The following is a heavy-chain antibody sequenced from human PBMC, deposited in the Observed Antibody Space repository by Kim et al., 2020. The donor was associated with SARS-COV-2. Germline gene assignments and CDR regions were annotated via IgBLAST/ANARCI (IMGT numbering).Heavy chain of an antibody. CDR3: ASEEGIAAAGYYGMDV. CDR1: GYTFTGYY. CDR2: INPNSGGT. D-gene: IGHD6-13*01. Sequence: ASVKVSCKASGYTFTGYYMHWVRQAPGQGLEWMGWINPNSGGTNYAQKFQGRVTMTRDTSISTAYMELSRLRSDDTAVYYCASEEGIAAAGYYGMDVWGQGTTVTVSS. J-gene: IGHJ6*02. V-gene: IGHV1-2*02.